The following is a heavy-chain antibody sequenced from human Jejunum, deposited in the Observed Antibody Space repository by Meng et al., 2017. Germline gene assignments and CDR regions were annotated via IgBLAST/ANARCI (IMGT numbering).Heavy chain of an antibody. CDR1: GFTFSSYA. CDR3: ARDVGSSGYSPFDAFDF. V-gene: IGHV3-21*01. Sequence: GESLKISCAASGFTFSSYAMHWVRQAPGKGLEWVSSISNRSNYIYYADSVKGRFTISRDNAKNSLSLQMNSLRAEDTAVYYCARDVGSSGYSPFDAFDFWGQGTMVTVSS. CDR2: ISNRSNYI. J-gene: IGHJ3*01. D-gene: IGHD3-22*01.